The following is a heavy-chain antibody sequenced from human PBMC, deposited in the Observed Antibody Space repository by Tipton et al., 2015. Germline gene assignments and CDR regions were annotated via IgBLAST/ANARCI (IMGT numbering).Heavy chain of an antibody. CDR2: ISSGSTYI. D-gene: IGHD3-3*01. V-gene: IGHV3-21*01. J-gene: IGHJ4*02. CDR1: GLTLSAYA. Sequence: SLRLSCTASGLTLSAYAMNWVRQAPGKGLEWVSYISSGSTYIDYADSVKGRFTISRDNAKNSLFLQMNSLRAEDTAVYYCVRIIFGVVSLTFDYWGQGTLVTVSS. CDR3: VRIIFGVVSLTFDY.